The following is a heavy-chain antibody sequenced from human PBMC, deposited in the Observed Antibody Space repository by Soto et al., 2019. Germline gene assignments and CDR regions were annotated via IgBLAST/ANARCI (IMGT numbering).Heavy chain of an antibody. D-gene: IGHD6-19*01. CDR3: ARGPKTAVAGRFDY. CDR2: ISDSGVKT. Sequence: GGSLRLSCAASGLTFSNFAMSWVRQAPGEGLEWVSAISDSGVKTYYAGSVKGRFTISRDSSKNTLYLQMNSLRADDTAVYYCARGPKTAVAGRFDYWGQGTLVTVSS. J-gene: IGHJ4*02. CDR1: GLTFSNFA. V-gene: IGHV3-23*01.